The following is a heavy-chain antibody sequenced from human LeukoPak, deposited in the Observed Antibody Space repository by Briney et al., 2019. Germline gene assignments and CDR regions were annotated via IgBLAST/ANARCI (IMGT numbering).Heavy chain of an antibody. CDR1: GYSISSGYY. D-gene: IGHD3-22*01. V-gene: IGHV4-38-2*02. CDR3: ARERLGYYDRSGLDY. J-gene: IGHJ4*02. Sequence: SETLSLTCAVSGYSISSGYYWGWIRQPPGKGLEWIGSIYHSGSTYYNPSLKSRVTISVDTSKNQFSLKLSSVTAADTAVYYCARERLGYYDRSGLDYWGQGTLVTVSS. CDR2: IYHSGST.